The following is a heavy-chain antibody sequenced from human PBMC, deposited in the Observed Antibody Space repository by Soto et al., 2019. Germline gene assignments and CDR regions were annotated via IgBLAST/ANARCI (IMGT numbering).Heavy chain of an antibody. CDR3: ATSQKGYNWNYFDH. Sequence: SETLSLTCAVPGGSISGSYYYWGWLRQSPGRGPEWIGGVFYTGFTSYNPSLESRVSVSVDTSKNQFSLKVSAVTASDTAVYYCATSQKGYNWNYFDHWGQGALVTVSS. CDR1: GGSISGSYYY. J-gene: IGHJ4*02. V-gene: IGHV4-39*01. D-gene: IGHD1-1*01. CDR2: VFYTGFT.